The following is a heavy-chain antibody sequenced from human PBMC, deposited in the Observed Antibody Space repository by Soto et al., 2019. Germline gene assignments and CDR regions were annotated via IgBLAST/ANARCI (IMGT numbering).Heavy chain of an antibody. CDR2: IWANGINK. V-gene: IGHV3-33*01. J-gene: IGHJ3*02. Sequence: PGGSLRLSCAASGFPFATYGMHWVRQAPGKGLEWVAVIWANGINKYYADSVRGRFTISRDNSKNTLDLQMNYLRAEDTALYYCVGERGPFDAFDIWGRGTMVTVSS. CDR1: GFPFATYG. CDR3: VGERGPFDAFDI.